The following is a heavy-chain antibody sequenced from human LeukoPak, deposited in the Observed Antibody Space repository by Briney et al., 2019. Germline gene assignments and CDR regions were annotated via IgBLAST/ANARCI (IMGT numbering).Heavy chain of an antibody. D-gene: IGHD6-13*01. CDR1: RITVGGND. Sequence: GALRLSCAASRITVGGNDISCVRQAPGKGLDWVSAIYSVGSTYYADSVKGRFTISRDNSKNTVYLQMNSLRADDTAVYYCARDEGIAAAPTTRIFDYWGQGTLVTVSS. V-gene: IGHV3-66*01. J-gene: IGHJ4*02. CDR3: ARDEGIAAAPTTRIFDY. CDR2: IYSVGST.